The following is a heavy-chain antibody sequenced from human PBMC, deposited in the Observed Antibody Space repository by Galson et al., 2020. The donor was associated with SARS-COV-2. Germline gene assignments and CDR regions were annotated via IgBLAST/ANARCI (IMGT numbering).Heavy chain of an antibody. J-gene: IGHJ4*02. Sequence: GGSLRLSCVASGFTFSDFAMSWVRQAPGKGLKWVAAINNRGYTIYYSDSVKGRFTLSRDNSKNTLYLQMNSLRVDDTAVYYCAKSDSSSSKYTCDSWGQGTQVTVSS. CDR1: GFTFSDFA. D-gene: IGHD6-13*01. V-gene: IGHV3-23*05. CDR2: INNRGYTI. CDR3: AKSDSSSSKYTCDS.